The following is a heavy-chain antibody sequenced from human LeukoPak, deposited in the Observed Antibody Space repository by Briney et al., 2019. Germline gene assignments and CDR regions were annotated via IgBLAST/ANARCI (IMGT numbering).Heavy chain of an antibody. V-gene: IGHV3-23*01. Sequence: PGGSLRLSCAASGFTFSSYAMSWVRQAPGKGLEWVSAISGSGGSTYYADSVKGRFIISRDNSKNTLYLQMNSLRAEDTAVYYCAKLTLPAHAIPAEDVWGQGTTVTVSS. CDR1: GFTFSSYA. D-gene: IGHD2-2*01. J-gene: IGHJ6*02. CDR3: AKLTLPAHAIPAEDV. CDR2: ISGSGGST.